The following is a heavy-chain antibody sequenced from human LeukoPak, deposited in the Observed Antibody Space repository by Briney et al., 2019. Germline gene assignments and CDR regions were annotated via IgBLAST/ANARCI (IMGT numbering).Heavy chain of an antibody. J-gene: IGHJ5*02. CDR1: GFTFTTYS. CDR3: VREGYSMVRGRLTSWFDP. V-gene: IGHV3-21*01. Sequence: GGSLRLSCEASGFTFTTYSMTWVRQAPGKGLEWVSIISSGSSAIFSAAALKGRFTISRDDAKNLLYLDMNSLRAEDTAVYYCVREGYSMVRGRLTSWFDPWGQGTLVTVSS. CDR2: ISSGSSAI. D-gene: IGHD3-10*01.